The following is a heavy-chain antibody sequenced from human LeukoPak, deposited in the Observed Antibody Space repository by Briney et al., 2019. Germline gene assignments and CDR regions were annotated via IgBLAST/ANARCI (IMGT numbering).Heavy chain of an antibody. V-gene: IGHV3-48*01. CDR1: GLTFSTYS. D-gene: IGHD3-22*01. CDR2: ISSSSRTI. Sequence: GGTLRLSCGASGLTFSTYSMNWVRQAPGKGLEWVLYISSSSRTIYYADSVKGRFTISRDNAKNSLYLQMNSLRAEDTAVYYCARGSTYYDSSGQVPFDYWGQGTLVTVSS. J-gene: IGHJ4*02. CDR3: ARGSTYYDSSGQVPFDY.